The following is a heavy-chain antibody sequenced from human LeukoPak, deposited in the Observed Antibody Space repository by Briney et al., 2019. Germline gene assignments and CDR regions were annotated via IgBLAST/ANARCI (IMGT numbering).Heavy chain of an antibody. CDR3: ARENVLRYFDWLQYYYYYMDV. CDR1: GASFSSYY. CDR2: IFYNGNT. D-gene: IGHD3-9*01. V-gene: IGHV4-59*01. Sequence: PSETLSLTCTVSGASFSSYYWSWLRQPPGKGLEWIAYIFYNGNTKYNPSLKSRVTISVDTSKTQFSLKVTSVTAADTAVYYCARENVLRYFDWLQYYYYYMDVWGKGTTVTISS. J-gene: IGHJ6*03.